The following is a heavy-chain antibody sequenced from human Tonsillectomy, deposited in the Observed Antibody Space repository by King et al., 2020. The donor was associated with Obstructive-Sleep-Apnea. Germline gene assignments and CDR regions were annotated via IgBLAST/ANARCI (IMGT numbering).Heavy chain of an antibody. J-gene: IGHJ4*02. Sequence: QLVQSGGGVVQPGRSPRLSCAASGFTFSSYGMHWVRQAPGQGLEWVAFIRYDGSNKYYADSVKGRFTISRDNSKNTLYLQMNSLRAEDTAVYYCAKDLSSGWYVGGNDYWGQGTLVTVSS. CDR2: IRYDGSNK. CDR3: AKDLSSGWYVGGNDY. V-gene: IGHV3-30*02. D-gene: IGHD6-19*01. CDR1: GFTFSSYG.